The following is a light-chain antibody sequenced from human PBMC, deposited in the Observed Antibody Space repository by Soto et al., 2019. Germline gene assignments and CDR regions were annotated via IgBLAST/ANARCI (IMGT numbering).Light chain of an antibody. CDR2: DVS. J-gene: IGLJ1*01. Sequence: QSALTQPASVSGSPGQSITISCAGTSSDVGGYNYVSWYQQHTGKAPKLMIYDVSNRPSGVSSRFSGSKSGNTASLTISGLQAEDEADYYCSSYTSSNTYVFGTGTKVTVL. CDR3: SSYTSSNTYV. CDR1: SSDVGGYNY. V-gene: IGLV2-14*03.